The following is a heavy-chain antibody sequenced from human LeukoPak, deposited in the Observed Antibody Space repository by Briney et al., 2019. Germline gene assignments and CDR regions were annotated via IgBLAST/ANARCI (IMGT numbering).Heavy chain of an antibody. CDR1: GFIYSHYG. Sequence: PGRSLRLSCAASGFIYSHYGMHWVRQAPGKGLEWVAVIWRDGSNRFYAGSVKGRFTISRDNSQNTLFLQMNSLRAEDTAMYYCARDAQRGCDYSNSLEYWAHGTLVTVSS. CDR2: IWRDGSNR. CDR3: ARDAQRGCDYSNSLEY. J-gene: IGHJ4*01. V-gene: IGHV3-33*01. D-gene: IGHD4-11*01.